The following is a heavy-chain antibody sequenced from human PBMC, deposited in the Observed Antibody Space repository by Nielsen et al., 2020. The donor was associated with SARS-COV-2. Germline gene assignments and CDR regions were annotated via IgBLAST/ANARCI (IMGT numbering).Heavy chain of an antibody. CDR3: ARNFVTKLDY. CDR1: GFTFSNYA. Sequence: GESLKISCAASGFTFSNYAISWVRQAPGKGLEWVSTLSGSSESTYYADSVRGRFTISRDTSKNALYLQLNSLRAEDTALYYCARNFVTKLDYWGQGTLVTVSS. V-gene: IGHV3-23*01. CDR2: LSGSSEST. D-gene: IGHD3-9*01. J-gene: IGHJ4*02.